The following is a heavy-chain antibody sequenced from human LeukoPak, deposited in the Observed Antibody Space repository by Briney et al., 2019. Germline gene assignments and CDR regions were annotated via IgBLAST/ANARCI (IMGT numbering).Heavy chain of an antibody. CDR2: INPSGGST. CDR1: GYNFTSYY. V-gene: IGHV1-46*01. Sequence: ASVKVSCKASGYNFTSYYMHWVRQAPGQGLEWMGIINPSGGSTGYAQKFQGRVTMTRDMSTSTVYMYLSSLKSEDTAVYYCARGPSGWGYFDYWGQGTLVTVSS. CDR3: ARGPSGWGYFDY. J-gene: IGHJ4*02. D-gene: IGHD3-10*01.